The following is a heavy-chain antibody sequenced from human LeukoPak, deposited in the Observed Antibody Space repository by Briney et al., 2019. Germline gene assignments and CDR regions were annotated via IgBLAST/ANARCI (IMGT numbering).Heavy chain of an antibody. Sequence: SQTLSLTCTVSGGSISSGSYYWSWIRQPPGKGLEWIGEINHSGSTNYNPSLKSRVTISVDTSKNQFSLKLSSVTAADTAVYYCARGDYYDSSGLFDYWGQGTLVTVSS. CDR1: GGSISSGSYY. D-gene: IGHD3-22*01. V-gene: IGHV4-39*07. CDR2: INHSGST. J-gene: IGHJ4*02. CDR3: ARGDYYDSSGLFDY.